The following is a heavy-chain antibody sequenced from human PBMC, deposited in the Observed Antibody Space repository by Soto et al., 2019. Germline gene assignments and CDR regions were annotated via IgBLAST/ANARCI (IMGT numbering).Heavy chain of an antibody. Sequence: QVQLVQSGAEVKKPGSSVKVSCKASGGTFSSYAISWVRQAPGQGLEWMGGIIPIFGTANYAQKFQGRVTITADESTSTAYMELSSLRSEDTAVYYCARGVAQQQLGAHYYYYYGMDVWGQGTTVTVSS. V-gene: IGHV1-69*12. J-gene: IGHJ6*02. D-gene: IGHD6-13*01. CDR3: ARGVAQQQLGAHYYYYYGMDV. CDR2: IIPIFGTA. CDR1: GGTFSSYA.